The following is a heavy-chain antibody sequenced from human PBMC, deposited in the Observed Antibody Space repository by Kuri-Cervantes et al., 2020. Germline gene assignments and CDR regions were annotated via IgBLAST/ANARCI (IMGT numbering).Heavy chain of an antibody. CDR2: ISWDGGST. CDR1: GFTFDDYT. Sequence: GESLKISCAASGFTFDDYTMHWVRQAPGKGLEWVSLISWDGGSTYYADSVKGRFTISRDNSKNTLYLQMNSLRAEDTAVYYCAKDRYMGGFDYWGQGTLVTVSS. CDR3: AKDRYMGGFDY. D-gene: IGHD1-1*01. J-gene: IGHJ4*02. V-gene: IGHV3-43*01.